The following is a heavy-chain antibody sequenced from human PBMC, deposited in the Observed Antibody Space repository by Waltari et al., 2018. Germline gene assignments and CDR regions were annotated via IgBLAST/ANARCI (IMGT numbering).Heavy chain of an antibody. V-gene: IGHV1-58*01. CDR1: GFTFTSSA. Sequence: QMQLVQSGPEVKKPGTSVKVSCKASGFTFTSSAVPWVRQARGQRLEWIGWIVVGSGNTNYAQKFQERVTITRDMSTSTAYMELSSLRSEDTAVYYCAADGQLEEGGYAFDIWGQGTMVTVSS. CDR3: AADGQLEEGGYAFDI. D-gene: IGHD6-6*01. J-gene: IGHJ3*02. CDR2: IVVGSGNT.